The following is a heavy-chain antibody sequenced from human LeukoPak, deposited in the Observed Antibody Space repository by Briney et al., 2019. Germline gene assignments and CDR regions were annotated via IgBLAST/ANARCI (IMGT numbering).Heavy chain of an antibody. Sequence: GGSLRLSRAASGFTVSSNYMSWVRQAPGKGLEWVSVIYSGGSTYYADSVKGRFTISRDNSKNTLYLQMNSLGAEDTAVYYCAREGSARNDYWGQGTLVTVSS. CDR3: AREGSARNDY. CDR1: GFTVSSNY. V-gene: IGHV3-66*01. D-gene: IGHD4-11*01. J-gene: IGHJ4*02. CDR2: IYSGGST.